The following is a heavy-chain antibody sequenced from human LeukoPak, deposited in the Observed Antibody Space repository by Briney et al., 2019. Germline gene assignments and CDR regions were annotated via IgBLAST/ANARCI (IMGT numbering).Heavy chain of an antibody. CDR2: IYSAGHT. J-gene: IGHJ4*02. D-gene: IGHD6-13*01. CDR3: ARRLSSSWSHGY. V-gene: IGHV3-66*01. CDR1: GITVRNNY. Sequence: PGGSLRLSCGASGITVRNNYMSWVRQAPGKGLEWVSIIYSAGHTYYADSVKGRFTISRDSSKDTLYLQMNSLRAEDTAVYYCARRLSSSWSHGYWGQGTLVTVSS.